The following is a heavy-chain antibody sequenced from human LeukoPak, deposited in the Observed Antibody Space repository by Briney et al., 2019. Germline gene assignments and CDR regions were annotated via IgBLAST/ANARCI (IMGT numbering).Heavy chain of an antibody. CDR1: GGSISSTSYY. CDR2: IYFNGNA. V-gene: IGHV4-39*07. D-gene: IGHD3-10*01. J-gene: IGHJ3*02. CDR3: ARAISVNVLLWFGELWFDI. Sequence: PSETLSLTCTVSGGSISSTSYYWGWIRQPPGKGLEWIGSIYFNGNAYYNPSLKSRVTMSVDTSKNQFSLKLSSVTAADTAVYYCARAISVNVLLWFGELWFDIWGQGTMVTVSS.